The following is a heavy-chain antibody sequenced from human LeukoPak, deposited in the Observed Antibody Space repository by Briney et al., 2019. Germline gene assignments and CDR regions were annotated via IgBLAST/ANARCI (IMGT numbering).Heavy chain of an antibody. J-gene: IGHJ4*02. D-gene: IGHD3-10*01. Sequence: GGSLRLSCAASGFTFDDYAMHWVRQAPGKGLEWVSGISWNSGSIGYADSVKGRFTISRDNAKNSLYLQMNSLRAEDTALYYCAKSPKAMVRGVSNFDYWGQGTLVTVSS. CDR1: GFTFDDYA. CDR2: ISWNSGSI. CDR3: AKSPKAMVRGVSNFDY. V-gene: IGHV3-9*01.